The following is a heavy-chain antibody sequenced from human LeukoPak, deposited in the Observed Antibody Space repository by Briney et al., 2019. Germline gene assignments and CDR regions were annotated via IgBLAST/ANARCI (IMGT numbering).Heavy chain of an antibody. CDR2: INAGNGNT. Sequence: ASVKVSCKASGYTFTSYAMHWVRQAPGQRLEWMGWINAGNGNTKYSQEFQGRVTITRDTSASTAYMELSSLRSEDMAVYYCAREVIGDILTGYYPGYYFDYWGQGTLVTVSS. V-gene: IGHV1-3*03. J-gene: IGHJ4*02. D-gene: IGHD3-9*01. CDR1: GYTFTSYA. CDR3: AREVIGDILTGYYPGYYFDY.